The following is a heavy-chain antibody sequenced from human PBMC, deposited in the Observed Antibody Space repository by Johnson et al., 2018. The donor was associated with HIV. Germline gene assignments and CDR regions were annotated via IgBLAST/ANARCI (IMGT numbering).Heavy chain of an antibody. CDR2: IKQDGSEK. CDR1: GFTFNKYW. CDR3: AKDRQWGPRDAFDI. Sequence: VQLVESGGGLVQPGGSLRLSCAASGFTFNKYWMSWVRQAPGKGLEWVANIKQDGSEKYYVDSVKGRFTISRDNAKNSLYLQMNSLRAEDTAVYYCAKDRQWGPRDAFDIWGQGTMVTVSS. D-gene: IGHD6-19*01. J-gene: IGHJ3*02. V-gene: IGHV3-7*01.